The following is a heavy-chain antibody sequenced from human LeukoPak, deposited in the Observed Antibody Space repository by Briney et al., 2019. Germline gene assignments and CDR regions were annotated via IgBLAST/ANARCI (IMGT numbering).Heavy chain of an antibody. CDR3: ARREGEFWSDNAGDY. CDR2: ISAYNGNT. V-gene: IGHV1-18*01. Sequence: ASVKVSCKASGYTFTSYGISWVRQAPGQGLEWMRWISAYNGNTNYAQKLQGRVTMTTDTSTSTAYMELRSLRSDDTAVYYCARREGEFWSDNAGDYWGQGTLVTVSS. J-gene: IGHJ4*02. CDR1: GYTFTSYG. D-gene: IGHD3-3*01.